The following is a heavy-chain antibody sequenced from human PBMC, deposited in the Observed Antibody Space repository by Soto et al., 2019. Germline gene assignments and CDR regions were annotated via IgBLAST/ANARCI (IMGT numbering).Heavy chain of an antibody. Sequence: SETLSLTCTVSGGSISSGRYYWAWIRQPPGKGLEWIGSIYYGGITYYNASLKSRVTISVDTSKNQFSLKLSSVTAEHPAVYSCARDPPVRRPLGGAFDVWGQGTMVTVSS. J-gene: IGHJ3*01. CDR1: GGSISSGRYY. D-gene: IGHD3-10*01. CDR2: IYYGGIT. V-gene: IGHV4-39*02. CDR3: ARDPPVRRPLGGAFDV.